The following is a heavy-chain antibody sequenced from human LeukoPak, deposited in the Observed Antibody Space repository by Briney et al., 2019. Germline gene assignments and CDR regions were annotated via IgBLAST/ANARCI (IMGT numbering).Heavy chain of an antibody. CDR2: IYYSGST. J-gene: IGHJ4*02. D-gene: IGHD3-22*01. V-gene: IGHV4-39*07. CDR3: ARGGTYYYDSSGYYYLDY. CDR1: GGSISSSSYY. Sequence: PSETLSLTCTVSGGSISSSSYYWGWIRQPPGKGLEWIGSIYYSGSTYYNPSLKSRVTISVDTSKNQFSLKLSSVTAADTAVYYCARGGTYYYDSSGYYYLDYWGQGTLVTVSS.